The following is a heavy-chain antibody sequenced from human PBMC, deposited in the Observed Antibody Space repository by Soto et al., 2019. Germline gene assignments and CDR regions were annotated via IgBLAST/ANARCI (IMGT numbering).Heavy chain of an antibody. D-gene: IGHD3-10*01. CDR2: IYYSGST. V-gene: IGHV4-30-4*01. Sequence: SETLSLTCTVSGGSISSGDYYWSWIRQPPGKGLEWIGYIYYSGSTYYNPSLKSRVTISVDTSKNQFSLKLSSVTAADTAVYYCARALLWFGRYNWFDPWGQGNLVTVSS. CDR1: GGSISSGDYY. J-gene: IGHJ5*02. CDR3: ARALLWFGRYNWFDP.